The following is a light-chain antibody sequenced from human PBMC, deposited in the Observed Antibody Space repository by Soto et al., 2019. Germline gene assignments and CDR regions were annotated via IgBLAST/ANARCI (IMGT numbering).Light chain of an antibody. J-gene: IGLJ2*01. CDR2: AVT. CDR1: SSDVGSYNI. V-gene: IGLV2-23*02. CDR3: SSYAGFNTVI. Sequence: QSALTQPASVSGSPGQSITISCTGTSSDVGSYNIVSWYQQHPGKAPKLMISAVTKRPAGVSSRFSGSKSGNTASLTISGLQAEDEADYYCSSYAGFNTVIFGGGTKVTVL.